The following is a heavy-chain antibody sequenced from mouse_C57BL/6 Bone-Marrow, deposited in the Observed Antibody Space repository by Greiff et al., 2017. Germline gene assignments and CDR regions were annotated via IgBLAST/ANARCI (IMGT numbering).Heavy chain of an antibody. D-gene: IGHD2-4*01. CDR2: IFPGSGST. CDR1: GYTFTDYY. CDR3: ARYDYDGEGSSFAY. J-gene: IGHJ3*01. V-gene: IGHV1-75*01. Sequence: VHLVESGPELVKPGASVKISCKASGYTFTDYYINWVKQRPGQGLEWIGWIFPGSGSTYYNEKFKGKATLTVDKSSSTAYMLLSSLTSEDSAVYFCARYDYDGEGSSFAYWGQGTLVTVSA.